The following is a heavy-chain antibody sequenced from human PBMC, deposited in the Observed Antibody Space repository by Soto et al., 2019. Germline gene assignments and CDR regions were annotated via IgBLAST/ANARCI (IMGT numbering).Heavy chain of an antibody. CDR1: GFTFSSYW. V-gene: IGHV3-74*01. CDR2: INSDGSST. J-gene: IGHJ3*02. Sequence: GGSLRLSCAASGFTFSSYWMHWVRQAPGKGLVWVSRINSDGSSTSYADSVKGRSTISRDNAKNTLYLQMNSLRAEDTAVYYCARDYYYDSSGYHPLGAFDIWGQGTMVTVSS. CDR3: ARDYYYDSSGYHPLGAFDI. D-gene: IGHD3-22*01.